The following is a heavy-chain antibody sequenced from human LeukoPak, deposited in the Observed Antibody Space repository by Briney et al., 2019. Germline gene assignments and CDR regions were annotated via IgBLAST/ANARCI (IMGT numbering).Heavy chain of an antibody. J-gene: IGHJ6*02. D-gene: IGHD3-22*01. CDR2: INSDGSST. V-gene: IGHV3-74*01. CDR1: GFTFSSYW. Sequence: GGSLRLSCVASGFTFSSYWMHWVRQAPGKGLVWVSRINSDGSSTSYADSVKGRFTISRDNAKNTLYLQMNSLRAEDTAVYYCAREAYDSSGYYYYYYYYGMDVWGQGTTVTVSS. CDR3: AREAYDSSGYYYYYYYYGMDV.